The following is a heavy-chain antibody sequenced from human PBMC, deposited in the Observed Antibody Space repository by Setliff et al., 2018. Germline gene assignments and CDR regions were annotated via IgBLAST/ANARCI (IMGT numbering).Heavy chain of an antibody. CDR3: ARDGYSHAFDI. J-gene: IGHJ3*02. D-gene: IGHD2-21*01. CDR1: GFTFISYG. V-gene: IGHV3-7*01. Sequence: GSLRLSCAASGFTFISYGMHWVRQAPGKGLEWVANIKEDGSQRNYVDSVKGRFTISRDNAKNSLYLQVNSLRAEDTAVYYCARDGYSHAFDIWGQGTMVTVSS. CDR2: IKEDGSQR.